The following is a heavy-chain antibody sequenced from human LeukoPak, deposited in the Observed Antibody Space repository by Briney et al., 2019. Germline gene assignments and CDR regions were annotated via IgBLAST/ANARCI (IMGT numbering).Heavy chain of an antibody. J-gene: IGHJ2*01. Sequence: SETLSLTCTVSGGSISSSSYYWGWIRQPPGKGLEWIGSIYYSGSTYYNPSLKSRVTISVDTSKNQFSLKLSSVTAADTAVYYCARGAKRYFDLRGRGTLVTVSS. CDR2: IYYSGST. CDR3: ARGAKRYFDL. CDR1: GGSISSSSYY. V-gene: IGHV4-39*01.